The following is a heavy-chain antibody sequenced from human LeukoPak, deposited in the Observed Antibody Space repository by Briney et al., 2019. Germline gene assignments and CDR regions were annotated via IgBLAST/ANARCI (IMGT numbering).Heavy chain of an antibody. V-gene: IGHV4-59*12. Sequence: SETLSLTCAVYGGSFSGYYWSWIRQPPGKGLEWIGYIYYSGSTNYNPSLKSRVTISVDTSKNQFSLKLSSVTAADTAVYYCASLGGSGSYSNWFDPWGQGTLVTVSS. J-gene: IGHJ5*02. CDR3: ASLGGSGSYSNWFDP. CDR2: IYYSGST. D-gene: IGHD3-10*01. CDR1: GGSFSGYY.